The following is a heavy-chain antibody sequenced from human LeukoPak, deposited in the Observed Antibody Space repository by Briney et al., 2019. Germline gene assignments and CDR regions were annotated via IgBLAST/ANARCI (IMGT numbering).Heavy chain of an antibody. D-gene: IGHD3-3*01. CDR2: IYTSGST. CDR1: GDSISNYY. Sequence: SETLSLTCTVSGDSISNYYWSWIRQPAGKGLEWIGRIYTSGSTNYNPSLKSRVTMSVDTSKNQFSLKLSSVTAADTAVYYCARQPNYDFWSHWFDPWGQGTLVTVSS. J-gene: IGHJ5*02. CDR3: ARQPNYDFWSHWFDP. V-gene: IGHV4-4*07.